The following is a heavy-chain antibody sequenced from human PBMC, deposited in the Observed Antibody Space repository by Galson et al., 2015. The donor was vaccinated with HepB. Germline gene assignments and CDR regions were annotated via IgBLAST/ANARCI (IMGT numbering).Heavy chain of an antibody. CDR2: SYYRSNWRK. V-gene: IGHV6-1*01. D-gene: IGHD1-1*01. Sequence: CAISGDSVSSNNAVWNWIRQSPSRGFEWLGRSYYRSNWRKDYALFVKSRISINADGSKNQISLQLNSMTPEDTAIYYCAYWTFEIWGQGTLVTVSS. J-gene: IGHJ3*02. CDR1: GDSVSSNNAV. CDR3: AYWTFEI.